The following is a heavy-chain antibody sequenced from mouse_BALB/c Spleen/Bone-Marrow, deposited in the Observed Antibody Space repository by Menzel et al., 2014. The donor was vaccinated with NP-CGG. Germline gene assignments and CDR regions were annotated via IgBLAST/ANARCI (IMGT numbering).Heavy chain of an antibody. J-gene: IGHJ2*01. CDR3: ARLGYYGYHDN. CDR2: INPGSSTI. Sequence: EVKVVESGGGLVQPGGSLNLACVASGFDFGRYWMSWARQAPGKGLEWIGEINPGSSTINYSPSLKDKFIMSGDNAKNTLYLQMRKVRSEDTALYYCARLGYYGYHDNWGQGTTLTVSS. CDR1: GFDFGRYW. V-gene: IGHV4-2*02. D-gene: IGHD1-2*01.